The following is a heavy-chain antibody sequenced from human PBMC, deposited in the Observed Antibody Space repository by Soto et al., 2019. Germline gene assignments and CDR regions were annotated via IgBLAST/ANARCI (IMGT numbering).Heavy chain of an antibody. J-gene: IGHJ4*02. Sequence: ESGGGVVQPGRSLRLSCAASGFTFSSYGMHWVRQAPGKGLEWVAVIWYDGSNKYYADSVKGRFTISRDNSKNTLYLQMNSLRAEDTAVYYCARGYTYYYDSSGYDDFDYWVQGTLVTVSS. V-gene: IGHV3-33*01. D-gene: IGHD3-22*01. CDR2: IWYDGSNK. CDR3: ARGYTYYYDSSGYDDFDY. CDR1: GFTFSSYG.